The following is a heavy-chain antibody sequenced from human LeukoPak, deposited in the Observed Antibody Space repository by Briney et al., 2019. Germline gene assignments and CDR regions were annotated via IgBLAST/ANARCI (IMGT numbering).Heavy chain of an antibody. CDR1: GFSFTTYW. D-gene: IGHD3-10*01. CDR3: ARRITMVRGVIRHYYYYYMDV. CDR2: INQDESSQ. Sequence: GGSLRLSCAASGFSFTTYWMGWVRQAPGKGLEWVANINQDESSQYYVDAVRGRFTISRDNAKNSLYLQMNSLRAEDTAVYYCARRITMVRGVIRHYYYYYMDVWGKGTTVTISS. V-gene: IGHV3-7*01. J-gene: IGHJ6*03.